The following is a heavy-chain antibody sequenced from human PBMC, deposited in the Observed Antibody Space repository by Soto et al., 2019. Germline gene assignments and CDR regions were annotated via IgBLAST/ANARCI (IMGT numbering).Heavy chain of an antibody. CDR1: GGSISTNY. CDR2: ISSSGYT. CDR3: ASLHGARFDP. Sequence: SETLSLTCTVSGGSISTNYWSWIRQLPGKGLEWIGYISSSGYTNYNASLNSRITISIDTSKNQFSLKLTSVTAADTAVYYCASLHGARFDPWGQGTLVTVSS. J-gene: IGHJ5*02. V-gene: IGHV4-4*08. D-gene: IGHD4-17*01.